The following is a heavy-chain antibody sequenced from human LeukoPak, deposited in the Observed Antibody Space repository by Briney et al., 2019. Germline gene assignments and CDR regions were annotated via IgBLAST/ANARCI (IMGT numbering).Heavy chain of an antibody. CDR2: IYTSGST. CDR3: AGVSLVRGAPDYYFDY. V-gene: IGHV4-4*07. CDR1: GDSISNYY. J-gene: IGHJ4*02. Sequence: SETLSLTCTVSGDSISNYYWSWIRQPAGKGLEWIGRIYTSGSTNYNPSLKSRVTMSVDTSKNQFSLKLSSVTAADTAVYYCAGVSLVRGAPDYYFDYWGQGTLVTVSS. D-gene: IGHD3-10*01.